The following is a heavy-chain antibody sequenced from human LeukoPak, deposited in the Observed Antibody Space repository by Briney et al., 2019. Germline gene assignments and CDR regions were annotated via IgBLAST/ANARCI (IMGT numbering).Heavy chain of an antibody. V-gene: IGHV3-11*01. CDR2: ISSSGSTI. Sequence: GGSLRLSCAASGFTFSDYYMSWIRQAPGKGLEWVSYISSSGSTIYYADSVKGRFTISRDNSKNTLYLQMNSLRAEDTAVYYCAKGASIHVTGPDYWGPGTLVIVSS. J-gene: IGHJ4*02. CDR1: GFTFSDYY. CDR3: AKGASIHVTGPDY. D-gene: IGHD3-9*01.